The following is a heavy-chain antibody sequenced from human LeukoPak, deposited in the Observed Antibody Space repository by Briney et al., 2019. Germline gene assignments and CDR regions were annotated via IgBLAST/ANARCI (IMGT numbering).Heavy chain of an antibody. V-gene: IGHV3-21*01. Sequence: GGSLRLSCAASGFTFSSYGMHWVRQAPGKGLEWVSWISSSSSYIYYADSVKGRFTISRDNAKNSLYLQMNSLRAEDTAVYYCARGVEYSSSSAGSYFDYWGQGTLVTVSS. CDR1: GFTFSSYG. CDR2: ISSSSSYI. CDR3: ARGVEYSSSSAGSYFDY. J-gene: IGHJ4*02. D-gene: IGHD6-6*01.